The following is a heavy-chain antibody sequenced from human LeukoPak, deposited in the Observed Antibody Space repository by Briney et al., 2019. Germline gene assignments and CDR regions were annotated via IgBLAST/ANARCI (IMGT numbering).Heavy chain of an antibody. D-gene: IGHD3-10*01. CDR3: ARDNGYYGSGSPSYMDV. CDR2: IKQDGSEK. V-gene: IGHV3-7*01. J-gene: IGHJ6*03. CDR1: GFTFSSYA. Sequence: GGSLRLSCAASGFTFSSYAMHWVRQAPGKGLEWVANIKQDGSEKYYVDSVKGRFTISRDNAKNSLYLQMNSLRAEDTAVYYCARDNGYYGSGSPSYMDVWGKGTTVTISS.